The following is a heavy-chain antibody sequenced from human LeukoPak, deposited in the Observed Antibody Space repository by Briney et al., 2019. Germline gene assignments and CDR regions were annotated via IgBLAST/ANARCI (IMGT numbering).Heavy chain of an antibody. CDR3: ARARYYYGSGSYLTPYYFDY. V-gene: IGHV3-7*01. Sequence: PGGSLRLSCAASGFTFSSYWMSWVRQAPGKGLEWVANIKQDGSEKYYVDSVKGRFAITRDNAKNSLYLQMNSLRAEDTAVYYCARARYYYGSGSYLTPYYFDYWGQGTLVTVSS. CDR1: GFTFSSYW. CDR2: IKQDGSEK. J-gene: IGHJ4*02. D-gene: IGHD3-10*01.